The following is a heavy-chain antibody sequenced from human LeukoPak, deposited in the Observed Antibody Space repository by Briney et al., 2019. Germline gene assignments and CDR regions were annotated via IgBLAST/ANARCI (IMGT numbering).Heavy chain of an antibody. CDR2: IYYSGST. CDR3: GRVYHDWAFDI. J-gene: IGHJ3*02. Sequence: SETLSLTCTVSGGSISSYYWSWIRQPPGKGLEWIGYIYYSGSTNYNPSLKSRVTISVDTSKNQFSLKLSSVTAADTAVYYCGRVYHDWAFDIWGQGTMVTVSS. D-gene: IGHD3-22*01. V-gene: IGHV4-59*01. CDR1: GGSISSYY.